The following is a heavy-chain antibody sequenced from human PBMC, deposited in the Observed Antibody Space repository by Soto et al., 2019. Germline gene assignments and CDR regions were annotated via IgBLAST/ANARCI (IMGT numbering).Heavy chain of an antibody. D-gene: IGHD6-19*01. Sequence: RASVKVSCKASGYTFTSYYMHWVRQAPGQGLEWMGIINPSGGSTSYAQKFQGRVAMTRDTSTSTVYMELSSLRSEDTAVYYCARARKIAVAGLNFDYWGQGTLVTVSS. CDR2: INPSGGST. V-gene: IGHV1-46*01. J-gene: IGHJ4*02. CDR1: GYTFTSYY. CDR3: ARARKIAVAGLNFDY.